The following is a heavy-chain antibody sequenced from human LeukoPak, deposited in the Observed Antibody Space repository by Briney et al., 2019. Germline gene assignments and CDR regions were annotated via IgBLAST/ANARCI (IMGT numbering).Heavy chain of an antibody. CDR3: ASQGGVGSAGTDY. CDR2: ISYDGSNK. Sequence: GGSLRLSCAASGFTFSSYAMHWVRQAPGKGLEWVAVISYDGSNKYYADSVKGRFTISRDNSKNTLYLQMNSLRAEDTAVYYCASQGGVGSAGTDYWGQGTLVTVSS. J-gene: IGHJ4*02. D-gene: IGHD6-25*01. V-gene: IGHV3-30*04. CDR1: GFTFSSYA.